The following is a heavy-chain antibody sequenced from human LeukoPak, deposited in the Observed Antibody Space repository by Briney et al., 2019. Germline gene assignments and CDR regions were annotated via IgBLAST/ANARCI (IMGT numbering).Heavy chain of an antibody. J-gene: IGHJ4*02. CDR2: INSSGSTI. V-gene: IGHV3-11*01. Sequence: GSLRLFCAASGFTFSDYYMSWIRPAPGEGLEWVSYINSSGSTIYYADSVKGRFTIARDNAKNSLYLQMHSLRAEDTAVYYCAREYVGQWLIFDHWGQGTLVTVSS. CDR3: AREYVGQWLIFDH. CDR1: GFTFSDYY. D-gene: IGHD3-22*01.